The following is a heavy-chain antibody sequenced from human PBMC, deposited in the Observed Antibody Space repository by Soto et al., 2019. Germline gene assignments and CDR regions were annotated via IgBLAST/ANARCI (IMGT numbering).Heavy chain of an antibody. V-gene: IGHV4-59*01. Sequence: SETLSLTCTVSGGSISSYYWSWIRQPPGKGLEWIGYIYYSGSTNYNPSLKSRVTISVDTSKNQFSLKLSSVTAAGTAVYYCARRRNDYGLYFDYWGQGTPVTGSS. CDR2: IYYSGST. D-gene: IGHD4-17*01. CDR3: ARRRNDYGLYFDY. CDR1: GGSISSYY. J-gene: IGHJ4*02.